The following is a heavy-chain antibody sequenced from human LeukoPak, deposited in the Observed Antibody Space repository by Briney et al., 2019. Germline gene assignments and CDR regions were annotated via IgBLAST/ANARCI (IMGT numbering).Heavy chain of an antibody. CDR1: GGTFSSYA. CDR2: INPNSGGT. J-gene: IGHJ4*02. Sequence: GASVKVSCKASGGTFSSYAISWVRQAPGQGLEWMGRINPNSGGTNYAQNFQGRVTMTRDTSISTAYMELRRLRSDDTAVYYCARDITLTSRGNLDYWGQGTLVTVSS. V-gene: IGHV1-2*06. CDR3: ARDITLTSRGNLDY. D-gene: IGHD4-17*01.